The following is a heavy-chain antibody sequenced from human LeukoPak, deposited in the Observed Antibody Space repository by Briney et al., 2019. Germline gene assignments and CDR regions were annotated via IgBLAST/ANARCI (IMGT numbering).Heavy chain of an antibody. D-gene: IGHD6-13*01. V-gene: IGHV3-7*01. CDR2: INQDGSEK. CDR1: GFTFSSYW. CDR3: ARDGLPAAGDY. Sequence: GGSLRLSCAASGFTFSSYWMTWVRPAPGKGLDWVANINQDGSEKYYVDSVKGRFTISRDNAKNSLYLQMNSLRAEDTAVYYCARDGLPAAGDYWGQGTLVTVSS. J-gene: IGHJ4*02.